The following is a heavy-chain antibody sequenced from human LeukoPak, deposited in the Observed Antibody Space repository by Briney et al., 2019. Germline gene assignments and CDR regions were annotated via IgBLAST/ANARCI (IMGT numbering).Heavy chain of an antibody. CDR3: ARVLTYYYGSGSYQTRNFDY. Sequence: SETLSLTCAVYGGSFSGYCWSWIRQPPGKGLEWIGEINHSGSTNYNPSLKSRVTISVDTSKNQFSLKLSSVTAADTAVYYCARVLTYYYGSGSYQTRNFDYWGQGTLVTVSS. CDR1: GGSFSGYC. J-gene: IGHJ4*02. D-gene: IGHD3-10*01. CDR2: INHSGST. V-gene: IGHV4-34*01.